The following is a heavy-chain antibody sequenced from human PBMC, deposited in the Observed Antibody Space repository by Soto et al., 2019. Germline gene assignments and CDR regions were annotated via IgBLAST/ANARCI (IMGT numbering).Heavy chain of an antibody. CDR3: ARDPRIAAPYYYYYYGMDV. CDR2: INPNSGGT. J-gene: IGHJ6*02. CDR1: GYTFTGYY. Sequence: VASVKVSCKASGYTFTGYYMHWVRQAPGQGLEWMGWINPNSGGTNYAQKFQGRVTMTRDTSISTAYMELSRLRSDDTAVYYCARDPRIAAPYYYYYYGMDVWGQGTTVTVSS. D-gene: IGHD6-6*01. V-gene: IGHV1-2*02.